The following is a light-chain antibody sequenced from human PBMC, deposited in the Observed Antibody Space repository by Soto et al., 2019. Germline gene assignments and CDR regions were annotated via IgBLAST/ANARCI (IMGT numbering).Light chain of an antibody. V-gene: IGKV3-15*01. CDR1: QNIISN. Sequence: EILMTQSPTTLTVSPGETATLSRTASQNIISNLAWYQQKPGQSPRLLIYGASTRATGIPARFSGSGSGTEFTLIISSLQPEDFATYYCQQSYSTPWTFGQGTKVDTK. CDR2: GAS. J-gene: IGKJ1*01. CDR3: QQSYSTPWT.